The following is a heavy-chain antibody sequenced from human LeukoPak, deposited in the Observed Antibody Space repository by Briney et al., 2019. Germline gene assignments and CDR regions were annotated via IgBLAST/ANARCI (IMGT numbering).Heavy chain of an antibody. CDR3: ARGGITGTSHYFDY. Sequence: SETLSLTCTVSDGSISSSTYWGWIRQPPGKGLEWSGSIYYSGNTYYNPSLKSRVTISIDTSKNQFSLKLSSVTATDTAVYYCARGGITGTSHYFDYWGQGTLVTVSS. V-gene: IGHV4-39*01. D-gene: IGHD1-7*01. CDR1: DGSISSSTY. J-gene: IGHJ4*02. CDR2: IYYSGNT.